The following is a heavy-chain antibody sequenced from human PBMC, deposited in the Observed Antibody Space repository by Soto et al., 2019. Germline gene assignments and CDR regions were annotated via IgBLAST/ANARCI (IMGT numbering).Heavy chain of an antibody. V-gene: IGHV3-23*01. CDR3: AKGSMAGGVSYLYCGMDV. CDR1: GFTFSSYA. CDR2: ASAGVPST. J-gene: IGHJ6*02. D-gene: IGHD6-19*01. Sequence: EVQLLESGGGLVQPGGSLRLSCAASGFTFSSYAMAWVRQAPGKGLEWVSGASAGVPSTYYADSVKGRFTISRDNSKNTLNLQMSSLRAEDTAVYYCAKGSMAGGVSYLYCGMDVWGQGTTVTVSS.